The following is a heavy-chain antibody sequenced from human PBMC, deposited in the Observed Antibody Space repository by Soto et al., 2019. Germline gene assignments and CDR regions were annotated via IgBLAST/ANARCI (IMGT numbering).Heavy chain of an antibody. J-gene: IGHJ4*02. CDR3: AKFFVETGESSGWPWSFHY. D-gene: IGHD6-25*01. V-gene: IGHV3-23*01. CDR1: GFTFSNYA. Sequence: EVQLLESGGGLVQPGGSLRLSCAASGFTFSNYAMSWVRQAPGKGLEWVSAISGGGGTTYYAGSVKGRFTISRDNSKNTLFLQRNSVRAEDTAVYYCAKFFVETGESSGWPWSFHYWGQGTLVTVSS. CDR2: ISGGGGTT.